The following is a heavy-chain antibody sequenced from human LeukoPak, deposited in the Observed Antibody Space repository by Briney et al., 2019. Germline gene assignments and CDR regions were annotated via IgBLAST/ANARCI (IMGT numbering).Heavy chain of an antibody. J-gene: IGHJ4*02. CDR1: GFTFDDYA. CDR3: ATTGVVVPAARIVDY. D-gene: IGHD2-2*01. Sequence: GGSLRLSCAASGFTFDDYAMHWVRQAPGKGLEWVSGISWNSGSIGYADSVKGRFTISRDNSKNTLYLQMNSLRAEDTAVYYCATTGVVVPAARIVDYWGQGTLVTVSS. V-gene: IGHV3-9*01. CDR2: ISWNSGSI.